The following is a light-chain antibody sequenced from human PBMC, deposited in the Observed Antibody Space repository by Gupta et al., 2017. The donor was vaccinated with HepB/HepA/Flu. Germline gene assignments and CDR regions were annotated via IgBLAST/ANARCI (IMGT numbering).Light chain of an antibody. CDR3: QQYYGLPRT. V-gene: IGKV4-1*01. CDR1: QSVLFSSNNKNY. CDR2: WAS. Sequence: DIVITQSPYFLAVSLGERATVNCKSSQSVLFSSNNKNYLAWYQQKPGQPPKLLIYWASTRESGVPDRFSGSGSETDFTLTISSLQAEDVAVYYCQQYYGLPRTFGPGTKVEIK. J-gene: IGKJ1*01.